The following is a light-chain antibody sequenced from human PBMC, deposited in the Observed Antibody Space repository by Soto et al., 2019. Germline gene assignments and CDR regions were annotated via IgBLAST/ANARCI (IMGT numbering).Light chain of an antibody. J-gene: IGKJ1*01. CDR2: SAS. CDR3: QQYDSAPWT. Sequence: IQMTQSPSSLSASVGDRVIITCRASQGIGNSLAWYQQKAGRVPKLLMHSASTLLSGVPSRFSGSGSGTDFTLTISSLQPEDVATYYWQQYDSAPWTFGQGTKVEIK. V-gene: IGKV1-27*01. CDR1: QGIGNS.